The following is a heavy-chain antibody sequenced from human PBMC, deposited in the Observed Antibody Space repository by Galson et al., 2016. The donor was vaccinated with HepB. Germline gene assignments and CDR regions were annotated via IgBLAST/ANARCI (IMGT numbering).Heavy chain of an antibody. CDR2: IDKTGRRI. CDR3: AGDSGRTGAWDY. CDR1: GLNFNEYH. D-gene: IGHD1-14*01. Sequence: SLRLSCAVSGLNFNEYHMDWAHQAPGKGLEWVSYIDKTGRRIYYADSVKGRFTISRDNAQNSLYLQMNNLGAGDSAVYYCAGDSGRTGAWDYWGQGTLVTVSS. J-gene: IGHJ4*02. V-gene: IGHV3-48*03.